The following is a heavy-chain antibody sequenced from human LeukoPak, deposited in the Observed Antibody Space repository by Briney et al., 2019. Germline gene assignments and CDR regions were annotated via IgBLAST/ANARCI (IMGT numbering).Heavy chain of an antibody. D-gene: IGHD2-21*01. CDR2: IIPIFGTA. Sequence: GASVKVSCKASGGTFSSYAISWVRQAPGQGLEWMGGIIPIFGTANYAQKFQGRVTITTDESTSTAYMELSSLRSEDTAVYYCAMAYCGGDCQYYFDYWGQGTLVTVSS. CDR1: GGTFSSYA. CDR3: AMAYCGGDCQYYFDY. J-gene: IGHJ4*02. V-gene: IGHV1-69*05.